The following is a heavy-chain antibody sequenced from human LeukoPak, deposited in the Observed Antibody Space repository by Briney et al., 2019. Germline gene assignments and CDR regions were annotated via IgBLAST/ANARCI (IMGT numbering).Heavy chain of an antibody. Sequence: PGGSLRLSCAASGFTFSSYSMNWVRQAPGKGLEWVSSISSSSSYIYYADSVKGRFTISRDNAKNSLYLQMNRLRAEDTAVYYCARDLGRYSSGWEPFDYWGQGTLVTVSS. V-gene: IGHV3-21*01. CDR3: ARDLGRYSSGWEPFDY. CDR2: ISSSSSYI. CDR1: GFTFSSYS. J-gene: IGHJ4*02. D-gene: IGHD6-19*01.